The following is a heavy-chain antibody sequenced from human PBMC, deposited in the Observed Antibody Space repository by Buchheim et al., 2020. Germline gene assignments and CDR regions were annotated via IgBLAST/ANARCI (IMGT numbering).Heavy chain of an antibody. CDR1: GFTFSSYE. CDR3: ARGVRSRYQLLYWFDP. J-gene: IGHJ5*02. D-gene: IGHD2-2*01. V-gene: IGHV3-48*03. Sequence: EVQLVESGGGLVQPGGSLRLSCAASGFTFSSYEMNWVRQAPGKGLEWVSYISSSGSTIYYAGSVKGRFTISRDTAKNSLYLQMNSLRAEDTAVYYCARGVRSRYQLLYWFDPWGQGTL. CDR2: ISSSGSTI.